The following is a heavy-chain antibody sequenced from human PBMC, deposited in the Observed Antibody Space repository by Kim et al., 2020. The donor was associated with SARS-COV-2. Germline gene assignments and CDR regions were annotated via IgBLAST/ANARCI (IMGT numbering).Heavy chain of an antibody. CDR2: IIPIFGTA. Sequence: SVKVSCKASGGTFSSYAISWVRQAPGQGLEWMGGIIPIFGTANYAQKFQGRVTITADESTSTAYMELSSLRSEDTAMYYCARDPGDYGDYVIWGQGTLVTVSS. J-gene: IGHJ4*02. V-gene: IGHV1-69*13. CDR3: ARDPGDYGDYVI. D-gene: IGHD4-17*01. CDR1: GGTFSSYA.